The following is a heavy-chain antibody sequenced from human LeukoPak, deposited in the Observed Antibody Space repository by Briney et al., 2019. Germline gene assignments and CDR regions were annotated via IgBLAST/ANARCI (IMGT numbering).Heavy chain of an antibody. Sequence: GGSLRLSCAASGFTFSSYAMHWVRQAPGKGLEWVAVISYDGGNKYYTDSVKGRFIISRDNSKNTLYLQMNSLRAEDTAVYYCARVASGSPNYYYYGLDVWGQGTTVTVSS. V-gene: IGHV3-30*04. CDR3: ARVASGSPNYYYYGLDV. CDR1: GFTFSSYA. CDR2: ISYDGGNK. D-gene: IGHD3-10*01. J-gene: IGHJ6*02.